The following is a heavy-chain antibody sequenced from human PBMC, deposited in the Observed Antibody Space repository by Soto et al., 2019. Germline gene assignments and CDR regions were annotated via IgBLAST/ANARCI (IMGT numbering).Heavy chain of an antibody. V-gene: IGHV1-3*01. D-gene: IGHD6-13*01. CDR2: INPGNGNT. J-gene: IGHJ5*02. CDR1: GYTFTTYA. CDR3: ARSPIAAADWFDP. Sequence: ASVKVSCKASGYTFTTYAMHWVRQAPGQRLEWMGWINPGNGNTKYSQKFQGRVTITRDTSASTAYMELSSLRSEDTAVYYCARSPIAAADWFDPWGQGTLVTVSS.